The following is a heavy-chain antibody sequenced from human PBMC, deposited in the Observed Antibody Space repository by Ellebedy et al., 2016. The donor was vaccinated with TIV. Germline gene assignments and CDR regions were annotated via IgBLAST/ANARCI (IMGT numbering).Heavy chain of an antibody. CDR2: VYFTGDT. Sequence: MPSETLSLTCNVSGGSVSSFYWSWIRQPPGKGLEWMGYVYFTGDTNYNPSLKSRATISLDMSKNQFSLRLTSVSVADTAIYYCATFGFWSARWDYWGQGILVTVSS. CDR3: ATFGFWSARWDY. CDR1: GGSVSSFY. D-gene: IGHD3-3*01. V-gene: IGHV4-59*02. J-gene: IGHJ4*02.